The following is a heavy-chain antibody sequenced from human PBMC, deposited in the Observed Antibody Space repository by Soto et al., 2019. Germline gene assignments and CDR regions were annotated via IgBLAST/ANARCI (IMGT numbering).Heavy chain of an antibody. V-gene: IGHV1-69*13. Sequence: SGKVSCKASGVTFNRQDMRWVRQAPGQGLEWMGGIIPMFGTPHYAEKFQDRVTITADESTGTAYLELSSLTSEDTAVYYCATRDGRDGHSFDYWGPGTLVTVSS. D-gene: IGHD1-26*01. CDR3: ATRDGRDGHSFDY. CDR2: IIPMFGTP. J-gene: IGHJ4*02. CDR1: GVTFNRQD.